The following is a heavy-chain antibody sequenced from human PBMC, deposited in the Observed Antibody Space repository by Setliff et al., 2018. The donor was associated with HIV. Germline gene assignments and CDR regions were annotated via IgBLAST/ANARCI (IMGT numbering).Heavy chain of an antibody. CDR1: GFTFSSYA. CDR2: ISYDGINK. V-gene: IGHV3-30*04. Sequence: GGSLRLSCAASGFTFSSYAMHWVRQAPGKGLEWVAVISYDGINKYYADSVKGRFTISRDNSKNTLYLQMSSLRTEDTAVYYCVRAEYKSDHYWGQGTLVTVSS. CDR3: VRAEYKSDHY. D-gene: IGHD1-20*01. J-gene: IGHJ4*02.